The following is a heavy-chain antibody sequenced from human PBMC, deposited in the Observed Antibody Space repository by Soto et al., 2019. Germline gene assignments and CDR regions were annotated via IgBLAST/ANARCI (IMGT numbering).Heavy chain of an antibody. CDR2: IYYSGSP. V-gene: IGHV4-59*08. J-gene: IGHJ4*02. CDR1: GDSISSYY. D-gene: IGHD2-15*01. CDR3: ARGACSGGSCYSWNQYFDY. Sequence: PSETLSLTCIVSGDSISSYYWSWIRQPPGKGLEWIGYIYYSGSPNYNPSLKSRVTISVDTSKSQFSLKLSSVTAADTAVYYCARGACSGGSCYSWNQYFDYWGQGTLVTVSS.